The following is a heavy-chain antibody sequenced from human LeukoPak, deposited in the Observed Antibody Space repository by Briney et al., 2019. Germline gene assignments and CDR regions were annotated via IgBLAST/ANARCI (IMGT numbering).Heavy chain of an antibody. Sequence: PSGTLSLTCTVSGGSISSYYWNWIRQPPGKGLEWIGNIYYSGSTNYNPSLKSRVTISVDTSKNQFSLKLTSVTAADTAVYYCARDSPISSGISDFWGQGTLITVSS. CDR3: ARDSPISSGISDF. V-gene: IGHV4-59*01. D-gene: IGHD6-6*01. CDR2: IYYSGST. CDR1: GGSISSYY. J-gene: IGHJ4*02.